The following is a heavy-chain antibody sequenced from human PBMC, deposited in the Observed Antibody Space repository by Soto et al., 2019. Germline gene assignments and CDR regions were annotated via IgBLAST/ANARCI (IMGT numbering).Heavy chain of an antibody. V-gene: IGHV3-23*01. J-gene: IGHJ4*02. CDR1: GFSFSDYA. CDR3: AKRSPYSSGWYSPIFDY. Sequence: GGSLRRSCAASGFSFSDYAMIWVGRAPGEGLEWVSVISESGGSTHYADSVRGRFTVSRDNSKNSLSLRMNSLRDEDTAVYFCAKRSPYSSGWYSPIFDYWGQGALVTVSS. D-gene: IGHD6-13*01. CDR2: ISESGGST.